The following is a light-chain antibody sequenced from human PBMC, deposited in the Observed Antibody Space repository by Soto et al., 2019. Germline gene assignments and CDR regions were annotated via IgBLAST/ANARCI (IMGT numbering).Light chain of an antibody. Sequence: EIVLTQSPATLSLSPGERATLSCRASQTVSSYLAWYQQKPGQAPRLLIYDASNRATGIPARFSGSGSGTDFTLTSSSLEPADFAVYYCQQRSNWSYTFGQGTKLEIK. J-gene: IGKJ2*01. V-gene: IGKV3-11*01. CDR1: QTVSSY. CDR2: DAS. CDR3: QQRSNWSYT.